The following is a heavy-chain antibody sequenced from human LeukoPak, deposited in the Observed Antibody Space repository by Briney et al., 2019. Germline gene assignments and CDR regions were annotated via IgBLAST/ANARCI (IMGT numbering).Heavy chain of an antibody. CDR3: ARGPHYYDSSGSNSSPLDY. CDR1: GYTFTSYG. J-gene: IGHJ4*02. V-gene: IGHV1-18*01. CDR2: ISAYNGNT. D-gene: IGHD3-22*01. Sequence: ASVKVSCKASGYTFTSYGISWVRQAPGQGLEWMGWISAYNGNTSYAQKLQGRVTMTTDTPTSTAYMELRSLRSDDTAVYYCARGPHYYDSSGSNSSPLDYWGQGTLVTVSS.